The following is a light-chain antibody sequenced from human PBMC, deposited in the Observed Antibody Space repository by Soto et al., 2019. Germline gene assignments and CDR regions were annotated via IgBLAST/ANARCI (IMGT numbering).Light chain of an antibody. CDR2: GAS. CDR1: QSVSSSY. CDR3: QQRRDWPPT. V-gene: IGKV3D-20*02. J-gene: IGKJ1*01. Sequence: EIVLTQSPGTLSLSPGERATLSCRASQSVSSSYLAWYQQKPGQAPRLLIYGASSRATGIPDRFSGSGSGTDFTLTISRLEPQDFAVYYCQQRRDWPPTFGQGTKVEIK.